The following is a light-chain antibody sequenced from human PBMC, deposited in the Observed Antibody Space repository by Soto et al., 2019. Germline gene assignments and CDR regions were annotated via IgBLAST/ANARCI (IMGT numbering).Light chain of an antibody. V-gene: IGKV1-39*01. CDR1: QSISSW. CDR3: QESYSPFWGT. CDR2: GAS. Sequence: DIQMTQSPSTLSASVGDRVTITCRASQSISSWLAWYQQRPGKAPKLLIYGASSLQSGVPLRFSGSGSGTDFTPTISSLQPEDSATYYCQESYSPFWGTCSHGTKVDIK. J-gene: IGKJ1*01.